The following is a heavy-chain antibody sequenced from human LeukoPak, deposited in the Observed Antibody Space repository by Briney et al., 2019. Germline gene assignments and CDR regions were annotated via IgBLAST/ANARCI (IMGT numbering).Heavy chain of an antibody. J-gene: IGHJ4*02. Sequence: GESPKIFCKGSGYSFTSHWIGWVRQVPGKGLEWVGIIYPGDSDTRYSPSFQGQVTISADKSISTAYLQWSSLKASDTAMYYCARKGLSSSWNFDYWGQGTLVTVSS. CDR2: IYPGDSDT. CDR3: ARKGLSSSWNFDY. V-gene: IGHV5-51*01. D-gene: IGHD6-13*01. CDR1: GYSFTSHW.